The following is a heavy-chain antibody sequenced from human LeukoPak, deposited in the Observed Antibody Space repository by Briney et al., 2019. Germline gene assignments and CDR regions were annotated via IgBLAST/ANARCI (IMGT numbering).Heavy chain of an antibody. Sequence: GGSLRLSCAASGLTFSSHWMHWVRQAPGKGLEWISYIGSSGSPTHYADSVGGRFTISRDNAKNSLYLQMNSLRDEDTAVYFCARRPYSDTSGRLSDVWGQGTTVTVSS. CDR3: ARRPYSDTSGRLSDV. V-gene: IGHV3-48*02. CDR2: IGSSGSPT. D-gene: IGHD3-22*01. J-gene: IGHJ6*02. CDR1: GLTFSSHW.